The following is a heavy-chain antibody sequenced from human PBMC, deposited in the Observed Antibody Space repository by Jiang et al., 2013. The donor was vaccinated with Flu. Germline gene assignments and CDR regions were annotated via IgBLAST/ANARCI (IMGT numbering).Heavy chain of an antibody. J-gene: IGHJ4*02. D-gene: IGHD6-19*01. V-gene: IGHV4-31*02. CDR2: LLQWEH. CDR3: AREERVAVAGAKFDY. Sequence: SWIRQRPREGPGVDWVHLLQWEHLLQPSLKSRVTISVDTSKNQFSLKLSSVTAADTAVYYCAREERVAVAGAKFDYWGQGTLVTVSS.